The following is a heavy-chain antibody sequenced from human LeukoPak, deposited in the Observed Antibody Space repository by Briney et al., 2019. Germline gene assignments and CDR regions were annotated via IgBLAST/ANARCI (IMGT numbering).Heavy chain of an antibody. CDR2: IYYSGST. V-gene: IGHV4-59*01. CDR1: GGSISSYY. Sequence: KPSETLSLTCTVSGGSISSYYWSWIRQPPGKGLEWIGYIYYSGSTNYNPSLKSRVTISVDTSKNQFSLKLSSVTAADTAVYYCARTSPPRSRSIAARPGYYYMDVWGKGTTVTVSS. J-gene: IGHJ6*03. D-gene: IGHD6-6*01. CDR3: ARTSPPRSRSIAARPGYYYMDV.